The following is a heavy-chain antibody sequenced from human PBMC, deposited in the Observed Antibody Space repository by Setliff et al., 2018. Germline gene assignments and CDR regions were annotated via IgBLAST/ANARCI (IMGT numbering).Heavy chain of an antibody. J-gene: IGHJ3*02. V-gene: IGHV3-21*01. CDR3: AREWLQEAFDI. CDR2: ISSSSTYI. D-gene: IGHD5-12*01. Sequence: GGSLRLSCAASGFTFNSYSMNWVRQAPGKGLEWVSSISSSSTYINYADSVKGRFTISRDNAKNSLYLQMNSLRAEDTAVYYCAREWLQEAFDIWGQGTMVTVSS. CDR1: GFTFNSYS.